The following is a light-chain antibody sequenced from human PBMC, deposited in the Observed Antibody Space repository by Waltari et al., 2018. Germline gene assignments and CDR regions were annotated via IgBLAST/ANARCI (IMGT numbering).Light chain of an antibody. CDR3: SSFTTASTLV. J-gene: IGLJ3*02. CDR2: EVN. CDR1: SSDIGAYTY. V-gene: IGLV2-14*01. Sequence: HSALTQPASVSGSPGQSITISCTGTSSDIGAYTYVAWYQQYSDTVPKLIIYEVNNRPSGVPVRFSGSKSGNTASLTISRLQAEDEADYYCSSFTTASTLVFGGGTKLTVL.